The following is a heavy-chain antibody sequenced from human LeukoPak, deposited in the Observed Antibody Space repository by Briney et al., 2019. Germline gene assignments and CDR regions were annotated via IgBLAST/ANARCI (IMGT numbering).Heavy chain of an antibody. D-gene: IGHD4-17*01. J-gene: IGHJ4*02. CDR1: GYTFTSYD. CDR2: MNPNSGNT. V-gene: IGHV1-8*01. Sequence: SVKVSCKASGYTFTSYDINWVRQATGQGLEWMGWMNPNSGNTGYAQKFQGRVTMTRNTSISTAYMELSSLRSEDTAVYYCARVSKTTVTRRFDYWGQGTLVTVSS. CDR3: ARVSKTTVTRRFDY.